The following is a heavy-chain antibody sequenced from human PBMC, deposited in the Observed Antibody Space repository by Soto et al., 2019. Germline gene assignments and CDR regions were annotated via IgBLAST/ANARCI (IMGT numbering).Heavy chain of an antibody. CDR2: ISSNGGTT. Sequence: EVQLAESGGGMVQPGGSLRLSCVASGLTFSSYDMHWVRQAPGKGLEYVSSISSNGGTTYYGNSVKGRFTISRDNSKNSLDLQMCSLRAEDMAVYYCVRRVSGKDDYWGQGTLVTVSS. J-gene: IGHJ4*02. V-gene: IGHV3-64*01. D-gene: IGHD3-10*01. CDR3: VRRVSGKDDY. CDR1: GLTFSSYD.